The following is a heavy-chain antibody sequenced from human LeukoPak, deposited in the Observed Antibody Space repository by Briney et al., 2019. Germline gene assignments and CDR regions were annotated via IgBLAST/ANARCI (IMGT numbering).Heavy chain of an antibody. CDR3: AKAGEYGSGRSKHYYYYMDV. J-gene: IGHJ6*03. V-gene: IGHV3-23*01. CDR2: ISGSGGST. Sequence: GGSLRLSCAASGFTFSSYGMHWVRQAPGKGLEWVSAISGSGGSTYYADSVKGRFTISRDNSKNTLYLQMNSLRAEDTAVYYCAKAGEYGSGRSKHYYYYMDVWGKGTTVTVSS. D-gene: IGHD3-10*01. CDR1: GFTFSSYG.